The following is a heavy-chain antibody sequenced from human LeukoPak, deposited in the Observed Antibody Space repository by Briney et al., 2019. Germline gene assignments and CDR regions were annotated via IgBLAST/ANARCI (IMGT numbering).Heavy chain of an antibody. Sequence: SVTVSCKASGGTFSSYAISWVRQAPRQGLEWMGGIIPIFGTANYAQKFQGRVTITADESTSTAYMELSSLRSEDTAVYYCASYPYDSSGYYWFADAFDIWGQGTMVTVSS. CDR1: GGTFSSYA. CDR3: ASYPYDSSGYYWFADAFDI. D-gene: IGHD3-22*01. V-gene: IGHV1-69*01. J-gene: IGHJ3*02. CDR2: IIPIFGTA.